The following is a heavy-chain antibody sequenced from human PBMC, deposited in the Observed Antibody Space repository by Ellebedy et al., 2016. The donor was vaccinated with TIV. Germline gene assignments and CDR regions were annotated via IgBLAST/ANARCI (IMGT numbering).Heavy chain of an antibody. D-gene: IGHD6-19*01. J-gene: IGHJ4*02. Sequence: GGSLRLSCAASGFTFADYAMHWVRQAPGKGLEWVSGISWNSGSIGYADSVKGRFTISRDNAKNSLYLQMNSLRAEDTAVYYCAGVAGTYFDYWGQGTLVTVSS. CDR3: AGVAGTYFDY. CDR2: ISWNSGSI. CDR1: GFTFADYA. V-gene: IGHV3-9*01.